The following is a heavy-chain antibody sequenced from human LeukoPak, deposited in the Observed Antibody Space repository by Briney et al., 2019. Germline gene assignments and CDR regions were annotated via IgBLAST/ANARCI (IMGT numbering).Heavy chain of an antibody. CDR2: IRSKAYGRTT. D-gene: IGHD1-26*01. Sequence: GGFLRLSCTASGFTFGDYAMSWVRQAPGKGLEWVGFIRSKAYGRTTEYAASVKGRFTISRDDSKSIAYLQMNSLKTEDTAVYYCTRDLAWEDAFDIWGQGTMVTVSS. J-gene: IGHJ3*02. CDR3: TRDLAWEDAFDI. CDR1: GFTFGDYA. V-gene: IGHV3-49*04.